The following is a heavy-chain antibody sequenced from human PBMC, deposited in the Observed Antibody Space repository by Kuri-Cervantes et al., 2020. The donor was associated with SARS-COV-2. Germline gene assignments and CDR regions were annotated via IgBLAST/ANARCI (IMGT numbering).Heavy chain of an antibody. D-gene: IGHD6-13*01. CDR3: ARVGEYSSSLDY. CDR2: IYYSGST. J-gene: IGHJ4*02. V-gene: IGHV4-59*01. Sequence: SETLSLTCTVSGGSISSYYWSWIRQPPGKGLKWIGYIYYSGSTNYNPSLKSRVTISVDTSKNQFSLKLSSVTAADTAVYYCARVGEYSSSLDYWGQGTLVTVSS. CDR1: GGSISSYY.